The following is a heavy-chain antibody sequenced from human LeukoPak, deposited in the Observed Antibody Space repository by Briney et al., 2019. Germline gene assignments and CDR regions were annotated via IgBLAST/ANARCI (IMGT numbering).Heavy chain of an antibody. CDR2: ISGSSSHT. V-gene: IGHV3-23*01. J-gene: IGHJ4*02. D-gene: IGHD2-2*02. CDR3: AKEHDYTNAAPEWGFDS. CDR1: GFTFSVYA. Sequence: GGSLRLSCAASGFTFSVYAMSWVRQAPGKGREWVSGISGSSSHTKDADFVRGRFTLYRGDSRNTLFLQLNSLTAEDTAVYYCAKEHDYTNAAPEWGFDSWGQGSLVIVSS.